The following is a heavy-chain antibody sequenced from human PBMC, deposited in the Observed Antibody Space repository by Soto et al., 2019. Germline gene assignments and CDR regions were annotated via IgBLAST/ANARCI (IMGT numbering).Heavy chain of an antibody. Sequence: SVKGRFTISRDNFKNTAYLQMDRLRGDDTAVYYCAKDRYSSSPGHLEYWGQGTLGTVSS. J-gene: IGHJ4*02. V-gene: IGHV3-30*02. D-gene: IGHD6-19*01. CDR3: AKDRYSSSPGHLEY.